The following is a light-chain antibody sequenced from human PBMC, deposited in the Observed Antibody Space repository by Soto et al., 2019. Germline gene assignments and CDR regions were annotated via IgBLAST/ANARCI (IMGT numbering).Light chain of an antibody. V-gene: IGLV2-23*01. Sequence: QSALTQPASVSGSPRQSITISCTGTSRDVGSSNLVSWYQQYPGKAPKLIIYEGTRRPSGVSGRFSGSKSGNTASLTISGLQAEDEADYYCCSFARSSTFYVFGTGTKLTVL. J-gene: IGLJ1*01. CDR3: CSFARSSTFYV. CDR1: SRDVGSSNL. CDR2: EGT.